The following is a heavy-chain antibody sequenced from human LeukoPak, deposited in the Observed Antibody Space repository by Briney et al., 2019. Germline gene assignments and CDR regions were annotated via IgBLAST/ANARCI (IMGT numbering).Heavy chain of an antibody. D-gene: IGHD6-19*01. CDR1: GFTFSTYA. CDR3: AREQSGTRGWYTVDY. Sequence: GGSLRLSCAASGFTFSTYAITWVRQGPGKGLKWVSAIGPDGDRTYYANSVRGRFTISRDNSKDTVYLQINGLRVEDTAVYYCAREQSGTRGWYTVDYWGQGTLVTVSS. CDR2: IGPDGDRT. J-gene: IGHJ4*02. V-gene: IGHV3-23*01.